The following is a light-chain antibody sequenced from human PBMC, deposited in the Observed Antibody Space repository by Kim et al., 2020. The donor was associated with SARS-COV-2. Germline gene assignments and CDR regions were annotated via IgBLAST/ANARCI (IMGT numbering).Light chain of an antibody. CDR2: GAS. CDR3: QQYGTSPWT. J-gene: IGKJ1*01. Sequence: SPGDRATLSCRVSQSVRGYYLALYQQKPGQVPRLLIYGASSRVTGIPDRFSGSGSGTDFTLTNSRLEPEDFAVYYCQQYGTSPWTFGQGTKVDIK. CDR1: QSVRGYY. V-gene: IGKV3-20*01.